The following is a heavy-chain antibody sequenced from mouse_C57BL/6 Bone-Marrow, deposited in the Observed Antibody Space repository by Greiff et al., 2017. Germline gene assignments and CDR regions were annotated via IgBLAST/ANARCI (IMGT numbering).Heavy chain of an antibody. Sequence: EVQLQQSGAELVRPGASVKLSCTASGFNIKDDYMHWVKQRPEQGLEWIGWIDPENGDTEYASKFQGKATITADTSSNTAYLQLSSLTSEYTAVYYCTSLIYYEYGHFAYWGQGTLVTVSA. CDR2: IDPENGDT. CDR1: GFNIKDDY. J-gene: IGHJ3*01. D-gene: IGHD2-4*01. V-gene: IGHV14-4*01. CDR3: TSLIYYEYGHFAY.